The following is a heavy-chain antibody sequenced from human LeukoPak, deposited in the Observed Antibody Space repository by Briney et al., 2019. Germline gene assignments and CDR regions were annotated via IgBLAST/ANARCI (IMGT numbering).Heavy chain of an antibody. CDR2: IIPIFGTA. CDR3: ARGESSGYFYYGDFYFDY. CDR1: GYTFSDYY. Sequence: SVKVSCKASGYTFSDYYMHWVRQAPGQGLEWMGGIIPIFGTANYAQKFQGRVTITADESTNTAYMELSSLRSEDTAVYYCARGESSGYFYYGDFYFDYWGQGTLVTVSS. D-gene: IGHD3-22*01. V-gene: IGHV1-69*13. J-gene: IGHJ4*02.